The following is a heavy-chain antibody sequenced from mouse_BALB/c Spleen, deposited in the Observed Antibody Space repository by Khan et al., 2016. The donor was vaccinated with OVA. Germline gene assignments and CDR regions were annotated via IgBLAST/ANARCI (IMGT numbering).Heavy chain of an antibody. V-gene: IGHV1S136*01. Sequence: VQLQQSGPELVKPGASVKMSCKVSGYTFTSYVMHWVKQKPGQGLEWIGYIHPYTYDVKYNEKFKGKATLTSDKSSSTAYMELSGLTSEDSAVSCGVRALRYYGRSDEGFAYWGQGTLVTVSA. D-gene: IGHD1-1*01. CDR1: GYTFTSYV. J-gene: IGHJ3*01. CDR3: VRALRYYGRSDEGFAY. CDR2: IHPYTYDV.